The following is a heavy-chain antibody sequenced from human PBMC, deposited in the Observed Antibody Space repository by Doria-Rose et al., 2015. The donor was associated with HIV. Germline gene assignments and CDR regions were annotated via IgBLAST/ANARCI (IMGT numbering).Heavy chain of an antibody. V-gene: IGHV4-34*01. Sequence: QVQLQQWGAGLVKPSETLSLTCAVFGGSFSGYYWSWIRQPPGKGLEWIGEINHSGSTSYKTSLKSRVTISVDTSKNLFSMTLISVTAADTAVYYCTRGLLRGGWNDVDYYYGMDVWGQGTTVTVSS. D-gene: IGHD1-1*01. CDR3: TRGLLRGGWNDVDYYYGMDV. J-gene: IGHJ6*02. CDR2: INHSGST. CDR1: GGSFSGYY.